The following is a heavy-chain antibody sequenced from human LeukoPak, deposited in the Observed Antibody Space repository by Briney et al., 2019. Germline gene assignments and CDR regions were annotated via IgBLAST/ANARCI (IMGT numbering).Heavy chain of an antibody. CDR3: ARDKHSPTNYYYYGMDV. CDR2: INPSGGST. J-gene: IGHJ6*02. D-gene: IGHD1/OR15-1a*01. CDR1: GYTFTSYY. V-gene: IGHV1-46*01. Sequence: ASVKVSFKASGYTFTSYYMHWVRQAPGQGLEWMGIINPSGGSTSYAQKFQGRVTMTRDTYTSTVYMELSSLRSEDTAVYYCARDKHSPTNYYYYGMDVWGQGTTVTVSS.